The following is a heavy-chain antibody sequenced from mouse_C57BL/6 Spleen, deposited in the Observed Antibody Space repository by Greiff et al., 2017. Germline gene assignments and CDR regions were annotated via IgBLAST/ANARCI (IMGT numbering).Heavy chain of an antibody. V-gene: IGHV2-9-1*01. CDR3: ARKGDDGYSYWYFDV. CDR1: GFSLTSYA. D-gene: IGHD2-3*01. Sequence: VQLKESGPGLVAPSQSLSITCTVSGFSLTSYAISWVRQPPGKGLEWLGVIWTGGGKNYNSALKSRLSISKDNSKSQVFLKMNSLQTDDTARYYCARKGDDGYSYWYFDVWGTGTTVTVSS. J-gene: IGHJ1*03. CDR2: IWTGGGK.